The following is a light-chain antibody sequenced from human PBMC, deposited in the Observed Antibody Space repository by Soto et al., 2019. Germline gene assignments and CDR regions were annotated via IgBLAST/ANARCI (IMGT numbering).Light chain of an antibody. CDR3: QKYKSAPFT. CDR2: SAS. Sequence: DIQMTQSPSSLSASVGDRVSITCRASQGITSYLAWYQQKPGKAPKLLIYSASTLQSGVPSRFSGSGSATNFTLIISSLQPEDVATYYCQKYKSAPFTFGPGTKVIIK. CDR1: QGITSY. J-gene: IGKJ3*01. V-gene: IGKV1-27*01.